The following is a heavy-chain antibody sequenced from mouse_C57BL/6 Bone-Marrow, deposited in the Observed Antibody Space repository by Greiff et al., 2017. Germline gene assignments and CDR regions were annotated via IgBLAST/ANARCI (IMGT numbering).Heavy chain of an antibody. D-gene: IGHD3-2*02. CDR1: GFNIKDDY. V-gene: IGHV14-4*01. CDR3: TPRQLRLLFAY. Sequence: VQLQQSGAELVRPGASVKLSCTASGFNIKDDYMHWVKQRPEQGLEWIGWIDPENGDTEYASKFQGKATITADTSSNTAYLQLSSLTSEDTAVYYCTPRQLRLLFAYWGQGTLVTVSA. CDR2: IDPENGDT. J-gene: IGHJ3*01.